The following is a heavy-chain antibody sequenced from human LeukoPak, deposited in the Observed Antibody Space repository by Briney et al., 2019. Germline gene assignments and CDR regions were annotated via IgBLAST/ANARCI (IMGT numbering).Heavy chain of an antibody. D-gene: IGHD3-10*02. V-gene: IGHV3-48*04. CDR3: AELGITMIGGV. CDR2: ISSSGSTI. J-gene: IGHJ6*04. Sequence: GGTLRLSCAASGFTLSSYGMSWVRQAPGKGLEWVSYISSSGSTIYYADSVKGRFTISRDNAKNSLYLQMNSLRAEDTAVYYCAELGITMIGGVWGKGTTVTISS. CDR1: GFTLSSYG.